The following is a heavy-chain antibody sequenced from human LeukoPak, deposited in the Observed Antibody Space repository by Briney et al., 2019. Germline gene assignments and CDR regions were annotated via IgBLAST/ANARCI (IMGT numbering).Heavy chain of an antibody. V-gene: IGHV4-59*01. CDR3: ARGELLGGDYYYYYMDV. Sequence: SETLSLTCTVSGGSISSYYWSWIRQPPGKGLEWIGYIYYSGSTNYNPSLKSRVTISVDTSKNQFSLKLSSVTAADTAVYYCARGELLGGDYYYYYMDVWGKGTTVTVSS. J-gene: IGHJ6*03. CDR1: GGSISSYY. CDR2: IYYSGST. D-gene: IGHD1-26*01.